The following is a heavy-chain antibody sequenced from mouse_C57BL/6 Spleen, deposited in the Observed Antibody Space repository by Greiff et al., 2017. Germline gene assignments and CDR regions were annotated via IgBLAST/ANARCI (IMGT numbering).Heavy chain of an antibody. Sequence: QVQLQQSGAELMKPGASVKLSCKATGYTFTGYWIEWVKQRPGQGLEWIGVINPGSGGTNYNEKFKGKATLTADKSSSTAYMQLSSLTSEDSAVXFCATCNWGDYWGQGTTLTVSS. CDR3: ATCNWGDY. J-gene: IGHJ2*01. V-gene: IGHV1-54*01. CDR2: INPGSGGT. CDR1: GYTFTGYW. D-gene: IGHD4-1*01.